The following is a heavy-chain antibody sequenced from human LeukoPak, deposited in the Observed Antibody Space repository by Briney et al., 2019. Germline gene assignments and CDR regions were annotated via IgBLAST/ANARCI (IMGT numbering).Heavy chain of an antibody. CDR2: IKSNGDGGTT. Sequence: KPGGSLRLSCTASGFTFSNAWMSWVRQAPGKGLEWIGRIKSNGDGGTTEFAAPVKGRFTISRDDSKNTLYLQMNSLETEDTAVYYCTADGNCQTTSCYWGRGALVTVSS. V-gene: IGHV3-15*01. D-gene: IGHD2-2*01. CDR1: GFTFSNAW. J-gene: IGHJ4*02. CDR3: TADGNCQTTSCY.